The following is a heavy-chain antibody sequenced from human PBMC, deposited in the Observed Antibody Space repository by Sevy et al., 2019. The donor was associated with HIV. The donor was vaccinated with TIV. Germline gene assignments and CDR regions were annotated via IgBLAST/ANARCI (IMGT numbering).Heavy chain of an antibody. CDR1: GFTFSSYS. CDR2: ISSSSSYI. D-gene: IGHD3-9*01. J-gene: IGHJ3*02. V-gene: IGHV3-21*01. Sequence: GGSLRLSCAASGFTFSSYSMNWVRQAPGKGLEWVSSISSSSSYIYYADSVKGRFTISRDNAKNSLYLQMNSLRAEDTAVYYCAGDHDILTGYYRNGPDAFDIWGQGTMVTVSS. CDR3: AGDHDILTGYYRNGPDAFDI.